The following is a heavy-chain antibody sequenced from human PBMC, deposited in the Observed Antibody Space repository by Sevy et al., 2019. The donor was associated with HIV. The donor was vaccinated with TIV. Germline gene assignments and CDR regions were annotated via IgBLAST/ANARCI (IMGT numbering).Heavy chain of an antibody. CDR2: INESGIT. Sequence: SETLSLTCAVHDGSFSGYYWNWIRQLPGKGLEWIGEINESGITYYNPSLKSRVTISVDTSKKQFALKLNSVTAVDSAVYFCARSPPVVVVPGAPSWFDPWGQGTLVTVSS. V-gene: IGHV4-34*01. CDR3: ARSPPVVVVPGAPSWFDP. D-gene: IGHD2-2*01. J-gene: IGHJ5*02. CDR1: DGSFSGYY.